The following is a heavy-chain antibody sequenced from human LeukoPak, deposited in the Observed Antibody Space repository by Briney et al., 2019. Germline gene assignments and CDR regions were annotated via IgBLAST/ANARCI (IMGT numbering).Heavy chain of an antibody. CDR3: AKAAAGTCSGARCYYFDS. J-gene: IGHJ4*02. CDR2: FSGSVDTT. D-gene: IGHD2-15*01. Sequence: GGSLRLSCAASGFTFTTYAMSWVRQTPGKGLEWVSTFSGSVDTTYHADSVKGRLTLTRDNSKNTVYLQMNSLRAEDTAVYYCAKAAAGTCSGARCYYFDSWGQGTPVTVSS. V-gene: IGHV3-23*01. CDR1: GFTFTTYA.